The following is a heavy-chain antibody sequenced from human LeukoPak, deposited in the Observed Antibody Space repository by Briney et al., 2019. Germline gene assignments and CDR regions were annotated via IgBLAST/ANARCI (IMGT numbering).Heavy chain of an antibody. CDR2: IRSKAYGGTT. CDR3: ARVVLVGTTYSYFDY. V-gene: IGHV3-49*03. Sequence: GGSLRLSCTASGFTFGDYAMSWFRQAPGKGLEWVGFIRSKAYGGTTEYVASVKGRFTISRDDSKSIAYLQMNSLKTEDTAVYYCARVVLVGTTYSYFDYWGQGTLVTVSS. D-gene: IGHD1-26*01. CDR1: GFTFGDYA. J-gene: IGHJ4*02.